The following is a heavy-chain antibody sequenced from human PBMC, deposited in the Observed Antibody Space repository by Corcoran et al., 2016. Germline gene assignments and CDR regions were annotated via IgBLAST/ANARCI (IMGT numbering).Heavy chain of an antibody. V-gene: IGHV1-2*02. CDR1: GYTFTGYY. J-gene: IGHJ5*02. CDR3: ARDVPAGSVNWNDVRWFDP. Sequence: QVQLVQSGAEVKKPGASVKVSCKASGYTFTGYYMHWVRQAPGQGLEWMGWINPNSGGTNYAQKFQGRVTMTRDTSISTAYMELSRLRSDDTAVYYWARDVPAGSVNWNDVRWFDPWGQGTLVTVSS. D-gene: IGHD1-1*01. CDR2: INPNSGGT.